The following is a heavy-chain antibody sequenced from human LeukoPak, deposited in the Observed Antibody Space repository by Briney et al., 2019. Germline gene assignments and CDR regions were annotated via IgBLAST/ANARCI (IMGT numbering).Heavy chain of an antibody. CDR1: GFTFSSYG. CDR2: IRYDGSNK. D-gene: IGHD3-10*01. CDR3: AKDAGGSGSYYSDWFDP. Sequence: QSGGSLRLSCAASGFTFSSYGMHWVRQAPGKGLEWVAFIRYDGSNKYYADSVKGRFTISRDNSKNTLYLQMNSLRAEDTAVYYCAKDAGGSGSYYSDWFDPWGQGTLVTVSS. J-gene: IGHJ5*02. V-gene: IGHV3-30*02.